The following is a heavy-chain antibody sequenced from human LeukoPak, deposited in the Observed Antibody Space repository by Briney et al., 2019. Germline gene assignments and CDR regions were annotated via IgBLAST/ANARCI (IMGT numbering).Heavy chain of an antibody. Sequence: ASVKVSCKVSGYTFTSYGISWVRQAPGQGLEWMGWISPYNGNTNHAQRLQGRVTMTTDTSTSTAYMELRSLRSDDTAVYYCARDGHSSSWYSEYYYYYGMDVWGKGTTVTVSS. J-gene: IGHJ6*04. CDR3: ARDGHSSSWYSEYYYYYGMDV. CDR1: GYTFTSYG. D-gene: IGHD6-13*01. CDR2: ISPYNGNT. V-gene: IGHV1-18*04.